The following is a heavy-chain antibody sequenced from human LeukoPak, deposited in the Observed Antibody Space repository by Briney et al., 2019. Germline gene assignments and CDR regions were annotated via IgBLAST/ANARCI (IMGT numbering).Heavy chain of an antibody. J-gene: IGHJ4*02. CDR1: GFTFSNYG. Sequence: GGSLRLSCAASGFTFSNYGMHWVRQAPGKGLEWVAVISYDGSNKYYADSVKGRFTISRDNSKNTLYLQMNSLRAEDTAVYHCAKGSSGGRPYYFDSWGQGTLVAVSS. CDR3: AKGSSGGRPYYFDS. CDR2: ISYDGSNK. V-gene: IGHV3-30*18. D-gene: IGHD2-15*01.